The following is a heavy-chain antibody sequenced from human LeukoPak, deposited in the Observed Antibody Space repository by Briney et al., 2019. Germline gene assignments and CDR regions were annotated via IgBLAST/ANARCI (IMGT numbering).Heavy chain of an antibody. D-gene: IGHD3-22*01. J-gene: IGHJ4*02. CDR1: GFTVSNKY. CDR3: AIHYYDSRGYYHFDC. CDR2: LRGGGST. Sequence: GVSLRLSCAASGFTVSNKYMSWVRQAPGKGLEGVSFLRGGGSTYYAESVKGRFTISRDNSKNTLYLQMNSLRDEDTAVYYCAIHYYDSRGYYHFDCWGQGTLVTVSS. V-gene: IGHV3-53*01.